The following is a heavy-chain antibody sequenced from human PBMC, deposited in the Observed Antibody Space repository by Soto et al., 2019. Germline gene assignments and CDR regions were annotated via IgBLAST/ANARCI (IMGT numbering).Heavy chain of an antibody. Sequence: PSETLSLTCAVYGGSFSGYYWSWIRQPPGKGLEWIGEINHSGSTNYNPSLKSRVTISVDTSKNQFSLKLSSVTAADTAVYYCARDYYYSMDVWGQGTTVTVSS. CDR3: ARDYYYSMDV. CDR2: INHSGST. V-gene: IGHV4-34*01. J-gene: IGHJ6*02. CDR1: GGSFSGYY.